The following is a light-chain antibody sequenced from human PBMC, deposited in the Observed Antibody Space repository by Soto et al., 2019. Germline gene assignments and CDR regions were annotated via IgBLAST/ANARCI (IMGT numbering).Light chain of an antibody. J-gene: IGKJ1*01. CDR3: QQYNNWPRT. V-gene: IGKV3-15*01. CDR1: QSVSSN. Sequence: IVMTQSPATLSVSPGERATLSCRASQSVSSNLAWYQQKPGQAPRLLIYRASTRATGIPARFSGSGSGTEFTLTISSLQSEDFAVYCCQQYNNWPRTFGQGTKVEIK. CDR2: RAS.